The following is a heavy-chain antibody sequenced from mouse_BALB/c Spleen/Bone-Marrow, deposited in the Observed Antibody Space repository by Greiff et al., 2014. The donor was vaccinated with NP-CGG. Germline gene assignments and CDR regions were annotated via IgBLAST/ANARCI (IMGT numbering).Heavy chain of an antibody. CDR1: GYTFTSFY. V-gene: IGHV1S81*02. Sequence: QVQLKESGAELVKPGASVELSCKASGYTFTSFYMYWVKQRPGQGLEWIGGINPSNGGTNFNEKFKSKATLTLDKSSSTAYMQLSSLTSEDSAVYYCTRGSYGSSQYYFDYWGQGTTLTVSS. D-gene: IGHD1-1*01. CDR2: INPSNGGT. CDR3: TRGSYGSSQYYFDY. J-gene: IGHJ2*01.